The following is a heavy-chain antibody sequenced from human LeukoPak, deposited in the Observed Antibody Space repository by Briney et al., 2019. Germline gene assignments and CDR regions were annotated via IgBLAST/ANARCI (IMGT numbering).Heavy chain of an antibody. CDR3: ARGYCSGGSCYSEVRFDP. Sequence: GASVKVSCKASGYTFTSYGISWVRQAPGQGLEWMGWISAYNGNTNYAQKLQGRVTMTTDTSTSTAYMELRSLRSDDTAVYHCARGYCSGGSCYSEVRFDPWGQGTLVTVSS. J-gene: IGHJ5*02. D-gene: IGHD2-15*01. CDR2: ISAYNGNT. CDR1: GYTFTSYG. V-gene: IGHV1-18*01.